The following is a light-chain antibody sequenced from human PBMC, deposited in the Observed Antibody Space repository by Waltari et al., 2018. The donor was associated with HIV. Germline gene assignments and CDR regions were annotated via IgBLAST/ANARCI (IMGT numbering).Light chain of an antibody. J-gene: IGKJ1*01. Sequence: DIVMTQSPDSLAVSLGDRATFNSTSSPIVLYISNNKNYLAWYQQKPGQPPTLLIYWASIRESGVPDRFSGSGSGTDFTLTISSLQAEDVAIYYCQQYYSNPWTFGQGTKVEIK. CDR1: PIVLYISNNKNY. CDR2: WAS. CDR3: QQYYSNPWT. V-gene: IGKV4-1*01.